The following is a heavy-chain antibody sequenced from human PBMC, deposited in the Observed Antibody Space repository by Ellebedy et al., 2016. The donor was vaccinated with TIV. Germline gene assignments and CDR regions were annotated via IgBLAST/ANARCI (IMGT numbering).Heavy chain of an antibody. CDR3: ARRLATSDNSGYYLQDTYAFDI. V-gene: IGHV5-51*01. CDR2: LYPGDSDT. D-gene: IGHD3-22*01. CDR1: GYTFTNYW. J-gene: IGHJ3*02. Sequence: PGGSLRLSCQGSGYTFTNYWIGWVRQITGKGLEWMVVLYPGDSDTRYSPSFQGQVTISADKSISTDYLHWGSLKASDTAMYYCARRLATSDNSGYYLQDTYAFDIWGQGTMVTVSS.